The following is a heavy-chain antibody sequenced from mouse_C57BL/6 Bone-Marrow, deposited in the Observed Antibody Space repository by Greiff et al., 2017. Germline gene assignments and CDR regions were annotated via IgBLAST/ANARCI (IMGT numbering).Heavy chain of an antibody. CDR2: IYPTSGRT. V-gene: IGHV1-55*01. J-gene: IGHJ2*01. Sequence: QVQLQQPGAELVKPGASVTMSCKASGYTFTSYWITWVKQRPGQGLEWIGDIYPTSGRTNYNEKFKSKAILTVDTSSNTAYMQLSSLTSEDSAVFYGERSGPLGRSLDYWGQGTTLTVSS. CDR1: GYTFTSYW. D-gene: IGHD4-1*01. CDR3: ERSGPLGRSLDY.